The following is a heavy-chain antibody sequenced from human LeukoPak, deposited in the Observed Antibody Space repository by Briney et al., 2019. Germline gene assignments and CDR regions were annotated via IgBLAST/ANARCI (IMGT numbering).Heavy chain of an antibody. CDR3: TRDPDYGDPD. CDR1: GFSFSDHY. D-gene: IGHD2-21*01. Sequence: GGSLRLSCTASGFSFSDHYMTWMRQAPGKGLEWISYITSGGRSTDYADSVKGRFIISRDNAMNSLFLQMSSLRVDDTAVYYCTRDPDYGDPDWGQGTLVTVSS. J-gene: IGHJ4*02. CDR2: ITSGGRST. V-gene: IGHV3-11*01.